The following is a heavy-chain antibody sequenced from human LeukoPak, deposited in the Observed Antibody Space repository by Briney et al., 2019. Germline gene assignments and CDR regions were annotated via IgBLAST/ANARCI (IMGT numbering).Heavy chain of an antibody. V-gene: IGHV4-59*08. CDR2: IFYNGVT. J-gene: IGHJ4*02. D-gene: IGHD2-21*02. Sequence: SETLSLTCTVSGGSLINYYWSWIRQPPRKGLEWIGYIFYNGVTYYNPSLKSRVTISVDTSKNQFSLHLNSVTAGDSALYFCARHDNVPVIRRGFDFWGQGTLVTVSS. CDR3: ARHDNVPVIRRGFDF. CDR1: GGSLINYY.